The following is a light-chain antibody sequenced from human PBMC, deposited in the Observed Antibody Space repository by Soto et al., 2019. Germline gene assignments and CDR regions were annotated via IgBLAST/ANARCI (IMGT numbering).Light chain of an antibody. CDR2: EVS. Sequence: QSALTQPASVSGSPGQSITISCTGTSSDVGGYKYVSWYQQHPAKAPKLMIFEVSNRPSGVSNRFSGSKSGNTASLTISGLQAEDEADYYCSSYTSSDTLVFGAGTKLTVL. CDR3: SSYTSSDTLV. CDR1: SSDVGGYKY. V-gene: IGLV2-14*01. J-gene: IGLJ2*01.